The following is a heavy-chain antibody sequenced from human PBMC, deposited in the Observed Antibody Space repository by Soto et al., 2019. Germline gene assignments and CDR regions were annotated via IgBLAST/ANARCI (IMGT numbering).Heavy chain of an antibody. CDR3: ARGGEDYYDSSGYPTEFDP. D-gene: IGHD3-22*01. J-gene: IGHJ5*02. Sequence: ESGGGVVQPGRSLRLSCAASGFTFSSYAMHWVRQAPGKGLEWVAVISYDGSNKYYADSVKGRFTISRDNSKNTLYLQMNSLRAEDTAVYYCARGGEDYYDSSGYPTEFDPWGQGTLVTVSS. CDR1: GFTFSSYA. V-gene: IGHV3-30-3*01. CDR2: ISYDGSNK.